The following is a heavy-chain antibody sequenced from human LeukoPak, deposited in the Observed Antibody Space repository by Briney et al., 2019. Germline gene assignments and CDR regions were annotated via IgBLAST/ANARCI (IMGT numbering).Heavy chain of an antibody. Sequence: GGSLRLSCAASGFTFSSYGMHWVRQAPGKGLEWVAVIWYDGSNKYYADPVKGRFTISRDNSKNTLYLQMNSLRAEDTAVYYCARDYDFWSGYEVPEASGMDVWGQGTTVTVSS. J-gene: IGHJ6*02. CDR1: GFTFSSYG. CDR3: ARDYDFWSGYEVPEASGMDV. D-gene: IGHD3-3*01. V-gene: IGHV3-33*01. CDR2: IWYDGSNK.